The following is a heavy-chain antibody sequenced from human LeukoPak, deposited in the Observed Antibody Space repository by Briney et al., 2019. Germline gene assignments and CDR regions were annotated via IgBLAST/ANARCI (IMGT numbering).Heavy chain of an antibody. J-gene: IGHJ4*02. CDR1: GFTFSAYG. V-gene: IGHV3-30*03. D-gene: IGHD4-17*01. CDR2: ISYDGSNQ. Sequence: PGGSLRLSCAASGFTFSAYGMHWVRQAPGKGLQWVAIISYDGSNQYYADSVKGRFTISRDNSKNTLYLQMNSLRAEDTAVYYCARGRSTSADYGFPFDYWGQGTLVTVSS. CDR3: ARGRSTSADYGFPFDY.